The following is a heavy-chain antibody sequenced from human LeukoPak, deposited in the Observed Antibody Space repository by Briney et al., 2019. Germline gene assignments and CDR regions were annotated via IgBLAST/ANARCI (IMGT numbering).Heavy chain of an antibody. D-gene: IGHD2-15*01. J-gene: IGHJ4*02. V-gene: IGHV3-21*01. CDR1: GFTVSNNY. CDR2: ISSRSSYI. Sequence: GGSLRLSCAASGFTVSNNYVTWVRQAPGKGLEWVSSISSRSSYIYYADSVKGRFTISRDNAKNSLYLQMNSLRAEDTAVYYCARGRGYYFDYWGQGTLVTVSS. CDR3: ARGRGYYFDY.